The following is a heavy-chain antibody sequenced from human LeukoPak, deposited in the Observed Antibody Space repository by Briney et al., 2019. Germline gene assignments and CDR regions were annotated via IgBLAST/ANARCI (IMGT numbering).Heavy chain of an antibody. V-gene: IGHV3-23*01. CDR3: ARSYCSGGSCYSYFDY. CDR2: LSGSGGST. D-gene: IGHD2-15*01. J-gene: IGHJ4*02. Sequence: GGSLRLSCAASGFTFSTYGMSWVRQAPGKGLEWVSALSGSGGSTYYADSVKGRFTISRDNAKNSLYLQMNSLRAEDTAVYYCARSYCSGGSCYSYFDYWGQGTLVTVSS. CDR1: GFTFSTYG.